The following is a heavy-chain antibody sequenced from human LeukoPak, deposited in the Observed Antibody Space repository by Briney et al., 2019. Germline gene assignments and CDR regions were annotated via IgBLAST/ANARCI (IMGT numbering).Heavy chain of an antibody. CDR3: ARGDIAVAGYRWYFDL. CDR2: ISQSGST. CDR1: GGSFSGYY. V-gene: IGHV4-34*01. J-gene: IGHJ2*01. Sequence: SETLSLTCAVYGGSFSGYYWSWIRQPPGKGLEWIGEISQSGSTNYNPSLKSRVTISVDTSKNQFSLRLSSVTAADTAVYCCARGDIAVAGYRWYFDLWGRGTLVTVSS. D-gene: IGHD6-19*01.